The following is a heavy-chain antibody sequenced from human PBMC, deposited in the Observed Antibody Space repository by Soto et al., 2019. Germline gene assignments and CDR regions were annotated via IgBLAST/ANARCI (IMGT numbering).Heavy chain of an antibody. J-gene: IGHJ5*02. Sequence: QVQLVQSGAEVKKPGASVKVSCKASGYTFTSYAMHWVRQAPGQRLEWMGWINAGNGNTKYSQKFQGRVTITRDTSASTAYMELSSLRSEDTAVYYCARDGSSRPGYSSSWYRGWFDPWGQGTLVTVSS. CDR2: INAGNGNT. CDR3: ARDGSSRPGYSSSWYRGWFDP. V-gene: IGHV1-3*01. CDR1: GYTFTSYA. D-gene: IGHD6-13*01.